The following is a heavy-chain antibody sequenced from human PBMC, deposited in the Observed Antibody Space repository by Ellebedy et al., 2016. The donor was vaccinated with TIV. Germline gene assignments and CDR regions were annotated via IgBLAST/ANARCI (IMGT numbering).Heavy chain of an antibody. D-gene: IGHD4-23*01. CDR2: ITERGGNT. CDR1: GLTFSSHA. Sequence: GESLKISCAASGLTFSSHAMSWVRQAPGKGREWVSSITERGGNTYYADSVKGRFTISRDNSKNTLYLQMNSLRAEDTAVYYCARDTVGVGPAFDIWGQGTMVTVSS. V-gene: IGHV3-23*01. CDR3: ARDTVGVGPAFDI. J-gene: IGHJ3*02.